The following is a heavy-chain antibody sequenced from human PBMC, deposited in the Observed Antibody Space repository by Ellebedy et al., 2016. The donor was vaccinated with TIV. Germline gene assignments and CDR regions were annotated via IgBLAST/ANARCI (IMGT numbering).Heavy chain of an antibody. CDR2: ISGSGGST. Sequence: PGGSLRLSCAASGFTFSNYAMSWVRQAPGKGLEWVSAISGSGGSTYYADSVKGRFTISRDDSKNTLYLQMNTLRAEDTAVYYCAKRSYENSGYFDYWGQGTLVTVSS. CDR1: GFTFSNYA. V-gene: IGHV3-23*01. D-gene: IGHD3-22*01. J-gene: IGHJ4*02. CDR3: AKRSYENSGYFDY.